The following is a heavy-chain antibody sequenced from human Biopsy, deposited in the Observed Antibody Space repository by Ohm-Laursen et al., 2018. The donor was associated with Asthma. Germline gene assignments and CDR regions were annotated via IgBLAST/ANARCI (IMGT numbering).Heavy chain of an antibody. Sequence: SLRLSCSASGFTFDNYTMHWVRQAPGKGLEWVTIISYDGRNTYYADSVEGRFTISRDNSKNTLFLQMSSLRPEDTAVYYCAGGGLHYYEYYGMDVWGQGTTVTVSS. V-gene: IGHV3-30*04. CDR1: GFTFDNYT. J-gene: IGHJ6*02. D-gene: IGHD2-21*02. CDR3: AGGGLHYYEYYGMDV. CDR2: ISYDGRNT.